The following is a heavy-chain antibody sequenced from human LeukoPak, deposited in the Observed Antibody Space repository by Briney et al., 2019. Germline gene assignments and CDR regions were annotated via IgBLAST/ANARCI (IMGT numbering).Heavy chain of an antibody. D-gene: IGHD6-19*01. CDR3: AATFRYTSGGYDY. CDR1: GGSISSSSYH. J-gene: IGHJ4*02. Sequence: SETLSLTCTVSGGSISSSSYHWGWIRQPPGQGLEWMGRMYFSGATFYNPSLKSRVTISVDTSKNQFSLKVSSVTAADTSLYYAAATFRYTSGGYDYWGQGTLVTVSS. CDR2: MYFSGAT. V-gene: IGHV4-39*01.